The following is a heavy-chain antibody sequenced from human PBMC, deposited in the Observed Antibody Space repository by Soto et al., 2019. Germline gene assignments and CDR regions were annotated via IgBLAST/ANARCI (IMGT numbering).Heavy chain of an antibody. D-gene: IGHD3-3*01. CDR2: IKQDGSEK. CDR3: ARVGSNYYDFWSGYYDVRYYFDY. Sequence: GGSLRLSCAASGFTFSSYWMSWVRQAPGKGQEWVANIKQDGSEKYYVDSVKGRFTISRDNAKNSLYLQMNSLRAEDTAVYYCARVGSNYYDFWSGYYDVRYYFDYWGQGTLVTVSS. V-gene: IGHV3-7*03. J-gene: IGHJ4*02. CDR1: GFTFSSYW.